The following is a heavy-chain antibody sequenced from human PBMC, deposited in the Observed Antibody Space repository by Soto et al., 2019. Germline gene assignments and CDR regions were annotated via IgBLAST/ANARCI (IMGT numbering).Heavy chain of an antibody. CDR1: GDSVSSNGAG. J-gene: IGHJ4*01. CDR2: TYYRSEWFN. D-gene: IGHD3-10*01. Sequence: SRTLSLTCAISGDSVSSNGAGWNWIRESPSRGLEWLGRTYYRSEWFNEYAVSVKSRITITPDASRNQISLQLNSVTPEVTAIYYCARDIDVAYWGRGTQVTVSS. CDR3: ARDIDVAY. V-gene: IGHV6-1*01.